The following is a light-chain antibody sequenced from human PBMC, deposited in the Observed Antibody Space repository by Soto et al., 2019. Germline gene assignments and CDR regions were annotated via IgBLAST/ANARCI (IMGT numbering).Light chain of an antibody. Sequence: QSALTQPASVSGSPGQSITISCTGTSGDVGSYDLVSWYQQPPGEAPKLMIYEVTKRPSGVSDRFSGSKSGNTASLTISGLQAEDEANYYCCSYAGSSTVIFGGGTKLTVL. CDR1: SGDVGSYDL. CDR3: CSYAGSSTVI. V-gene: IGLV2-23*02. CDR2: EVT. J-gene: IGLJ2*01.